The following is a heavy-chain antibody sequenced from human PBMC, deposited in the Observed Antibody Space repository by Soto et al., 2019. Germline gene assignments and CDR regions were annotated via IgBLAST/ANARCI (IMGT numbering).Heavy chain of an antibody. CDR2: IYYSGST. V-gene: IGHV4-59*08. J-gene: IGHJ4*02. CDR3: ARRSVTTDMDY. CDR1: GGSFIGYY. Sequence: PLLTQSLPCAVFGGSFIGYYCSRIRQPPGKGLEWIGYIYYSGSTNYNPSLKSRVTISVDTSKNQFSLKLSSVTAADTAVYDCARRSVTTDMDYWGQGTLVTVSS. D-gene: IGHD4-17*01.